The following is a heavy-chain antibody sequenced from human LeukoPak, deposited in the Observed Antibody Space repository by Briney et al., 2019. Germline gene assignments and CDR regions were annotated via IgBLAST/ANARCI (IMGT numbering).Heavy chain of an antibody. CDR1: GGSFSGYY. CDR3: AREGTLDSSGYYLGY. D-gene: IGHD3-22*01. J-gene: IGHJ4*02. CDR2: IHNNGDT. Sequence: PSETLSLTCAVYGGSFSGYYWSWIRQPPGKGLEWIGYIHNNGDTNCNPSLKSRVTISVDTSKNQFSLKLSSVTAADTAVYYCAREGTLDSSGYYLGYWGQGTLVTVSS. V-gene: IGHV4-59*01.